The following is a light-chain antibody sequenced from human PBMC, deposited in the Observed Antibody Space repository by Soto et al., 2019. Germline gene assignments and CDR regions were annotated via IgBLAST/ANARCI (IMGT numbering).Light chain of an antibody. CDR1: QGISSY. Sequence: IQLTQSPSSLSSSVGDRVTLNCRASQGISSYLAWSQQKPGKAPKFLIHAASTLQSGVPSRVTGSGSGTDFTLTLTSLQPEDFDTYYCLQVNSFPLSFGGGTRLEIK. CDR2: AAS. CDR3: LQVNSFPLS. J-gene: IGKJ5*01. V-gene: IGKV1-9*01.